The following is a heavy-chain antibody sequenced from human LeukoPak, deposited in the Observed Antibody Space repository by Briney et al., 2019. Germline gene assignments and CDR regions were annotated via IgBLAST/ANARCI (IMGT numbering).Heavy chain of an antibody. D-gene: IGHD3-3*01. CDR1: GFTFSAYT. V-gene: IGHV3-48*01. CDR2: ISSGSSSV. CDR3: ARETIFGQGWFDP. Sequence: PGGSLRLSCSASGFTFSAYTMNWVRQAPGQGLEWVSYISSGSSSVYYADSVKGRFTISRDNSKNTLYLQMNSLRAEDTAVYYCARETIFGQGWFDPWGQGTLVTVSS. J-gene: IGHJ5*02.